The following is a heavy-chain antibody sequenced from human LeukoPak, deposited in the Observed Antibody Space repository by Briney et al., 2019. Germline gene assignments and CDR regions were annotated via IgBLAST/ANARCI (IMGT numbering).Heavy chain of an antibody. Sequence: PGGSLRLSCAASGFTFSSYGMHWVRRAPGKGLEWVAFIRYDGSNKYYADSVKGRFTISRDNSKNTLYLQMNSLRAEDTAVYYCAKDLTTVVITYFDYWGQGTLVTVSS. V-gene: IGHV3-30*02. CDR2: IRYDGSNK. CDR1: GFTFSSYG. D-gene: IGHD4-23*01. J-gene: IGHJ4*02. CDR3: AKDLTTVVITYFDY.